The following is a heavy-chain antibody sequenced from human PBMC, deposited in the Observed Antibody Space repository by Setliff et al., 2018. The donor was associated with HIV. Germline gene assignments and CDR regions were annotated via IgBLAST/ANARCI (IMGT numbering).Heavy chain of an antibody. CDR2: ISYTGPT. CDR3: ARHVARFDYDTGGYYVSHFDY. Sequence: SETLSLTCTVSGGSISNYYWSWIRQPPGKGLEWIGYISYTGPTKYNPSLKSRVTISVDTSKNQFSVRLSSVSAADTAVYFCARHVARFDYDTGGYYVSHFDYWGQGTQVTVSS. V-gene: IGHV4-59*01. CDR1: GGSISNYY. J-gene: IGHJ4*02. D-gene: IGHD3-22*01.